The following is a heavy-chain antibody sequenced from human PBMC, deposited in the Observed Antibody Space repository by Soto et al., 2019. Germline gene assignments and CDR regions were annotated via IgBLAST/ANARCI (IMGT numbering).Heavy chain of an antibody. V-gene: IGHV3-21*01. CDR3: ARPVRFLEWFDAFDI. Sequence: GGSLRLSCAASGFTLSSYSMNWVRQAPGKGLEWVSSISSSSSYIYYADSVKGRFTISRDNAKNSLYLQMNSLRAEDTAVYYCARPVRFLEWFDAFDIWGQGTMVTVSS. CDR2: ISSSSSYI. CDR1: GFTLSSYS. J-gene: IGHJ3*02. D-gene: IGHD3-3*01.